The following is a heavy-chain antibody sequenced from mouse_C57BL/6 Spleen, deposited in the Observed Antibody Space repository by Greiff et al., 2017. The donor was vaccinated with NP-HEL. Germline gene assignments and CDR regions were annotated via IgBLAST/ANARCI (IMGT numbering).Heavy chain of an antibody. Sequence: EVQLQQSGPELVKPGASVKISCKASGYTFTDYYMNWVKQSHGKSLEWIGDINPNNGGTSYNQKFKGKATLTVDKSSSTAYMELRSLTSEDSAVYYCARRDYEYDEGVYYAMDYWGQGTSVTVSS. J-gene: IGHJ4*01. CDR2: INPNNGGT. CDR3: ARRDYEYDEGVYYAMDY. CDR1: GYTFTDYY. D-gene: IGHD2-4*01. V-gene: IGHV1-26*01.